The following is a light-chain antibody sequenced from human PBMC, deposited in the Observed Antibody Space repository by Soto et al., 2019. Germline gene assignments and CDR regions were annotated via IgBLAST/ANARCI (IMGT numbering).Light chain of an antibody. Sequence: DIVMTQSPDSLAVSLGERATINCKSSQSVLYSSNNKNYLAWYQQKPGQPPKLLIYWASTRESGVTDRCSGSGSGPDVSIPILSLQAEDVAVYYCQHYYSTPHTFGQGTKLEIK. CDR3: QHYYSTPHT. J-gene: IGKJ2*01. CDR1: QSVLYSSNNKNY. V-gene: IGKV4-1*01. CDR2: WAS.